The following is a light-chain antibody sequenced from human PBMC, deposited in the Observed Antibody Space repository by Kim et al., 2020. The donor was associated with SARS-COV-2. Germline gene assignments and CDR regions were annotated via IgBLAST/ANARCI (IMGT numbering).Light chain of an antibody. CDR3: CSYAGSLRV. Sequence: QSALTQPRSVSGSPGQSVTISCTGTSSDVGTYNYVSWYQQHPGKAPKLMIYDVNKRPSGVPDRFSGSKSGNTASLSISGLQAEDEADYYCCSYAGSLRVFGTGTKVTVL. V-gene: IGLV2-11*01. J-gene: IGLJ1*01. CDR2: DVN. CDR1: SSDVGTYNY.